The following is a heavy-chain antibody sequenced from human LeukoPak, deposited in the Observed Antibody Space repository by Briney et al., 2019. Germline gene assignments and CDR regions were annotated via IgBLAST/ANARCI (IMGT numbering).Heavy chain of an antibody. CDR1: GFTFSSYW. CDR3: ARDIEGPGIAFDL. Sequence: GGSLRLSCAASGFTFSSYWMNWVRQAPGRGLEWVANIKYDGSEKYYVDSVKGRFTISRDNAKNSLYLQMNSLRAEDTAVYYCARDIEGPGIAFDLWGQGTMLTVSS. D-gene: IGHD6-13*01. CDR2: IKYDGSEK. J-gene: IGHJ3*01. V-gene: IGHV3-7*04.